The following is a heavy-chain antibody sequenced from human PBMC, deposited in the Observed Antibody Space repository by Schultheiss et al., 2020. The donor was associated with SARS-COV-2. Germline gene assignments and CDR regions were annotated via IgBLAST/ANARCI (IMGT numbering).Heavy chain of an antibody. J-gene: IGHJ6*02. Sequence: ASVKVSCKASGYTFTGYYIHWVRQAPGQGLEWMGWINPNSGGTNYAQKFQGRVTMTRDTSISTAYMELSRLRSEDTAVYYCARESRVTIFGVATPPDYYYYGMDVWGQGTTVTVSS. CDR2: INPNSGGT. CDR3: ARESRVTIFGVATPPDYYYYGMDV. D-gene: IGHD3-3*01. CDR1: GYTFTGYY. V-gene: IGHV1-2*02.